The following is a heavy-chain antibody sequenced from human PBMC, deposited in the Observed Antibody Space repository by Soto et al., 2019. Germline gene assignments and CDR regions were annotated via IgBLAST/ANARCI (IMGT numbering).Heavy chain of an antibody. CDR3: ASSQYYYDSSGPYYYYGMDV. Sequence: PSETLSLTCTVSGGSISSYYWSWIRQPPGKGLEWIGYIYYSGSTNYNPSLKSRVTISVDTSKNQFSLKLSSVTAADTAVYYCASSQYYYDSSGPYYYYGMDVWGQGTTVTVSS. J-gene: IGHJ6*02. V-gene: IGHV4-59*12. CDR1: GGSISSYY. D-gene: IGHD3-22*01. CDR2: IYYSGST.